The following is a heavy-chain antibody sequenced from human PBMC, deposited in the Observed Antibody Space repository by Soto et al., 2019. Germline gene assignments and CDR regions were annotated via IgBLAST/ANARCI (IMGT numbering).Heavy chain of an antibody. J-gene: IGHJ4*02. CDR1: GASITYGGYS. CDR3: ARGGGSDSFDY. Sequence: LSLTCTVSGASITYGGYSWSWIRQTPGKGLEWIGYINHLETTFYNPSFESRLTLSIDRAKNQFSLNLNSMSDADRAVYFCARGGGSDSFDYWGQGILVTVSS. V-gene: IGHV4-30-2*01. CDR2: INHLETT. D-gene: IGHD1-26*01.